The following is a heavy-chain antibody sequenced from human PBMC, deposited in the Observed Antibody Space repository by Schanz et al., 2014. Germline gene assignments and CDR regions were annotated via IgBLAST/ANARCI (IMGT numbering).Heavy chain of an antibody. J-gene: IGHJ4*02. CDR1: GLTFSDYY. CDR2: ISSSSSYT. Sequence: VQLLESGGDLVKPGGSLRLSCAASGLTFSDYYMSWIRQAPGKGLEWVSYISSSSSYTNYADSVKGRFTISRDNSKDTLYLQMSGLTPEDTAVYYCARGPIPIQGVPMDFWGQGTLVTVSS. CDR3: ARGPIPIQGVPMDF. V-gene: IGHV3-11*03. D-gene: IGHD3-10*01.